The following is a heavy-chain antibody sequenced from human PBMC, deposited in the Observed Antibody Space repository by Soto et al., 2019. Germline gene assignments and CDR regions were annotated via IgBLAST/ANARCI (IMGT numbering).Heavy chain of an antibody. J-gene: IGHJ4*02. D-gene: IGHD6-13*01. CDR1: GYTCTSYG. CDR2: ISAYNGNT. Sequence: QVQLVQSGAEVKKPGASVKVSCKASGYTCTSYGISWVRHAPGPGLAWMGWISAYNGNTNHAQKLQGRVTMTTDTSTSTAYMELRSLRSDDTAVYYCARALGIVAAAGHDYWGQGTLVTVSS. CDR3: ARALGIVAAAGHDY. V-gene: IGHV1-18*01.